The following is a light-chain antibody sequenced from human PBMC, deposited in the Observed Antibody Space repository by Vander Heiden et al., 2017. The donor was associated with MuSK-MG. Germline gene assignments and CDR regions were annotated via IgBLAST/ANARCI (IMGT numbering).Light chain of an antibody. V-gene: IGKV1-9*01. J-gene: IGKJ4*01. CDR1: QGISNH. CDR2: FVT. CDR3: HQIHTYPIT. Sequence: QLPHSPSFLSASVGDRGTNTGRASQGISNHLAGYQQKPGRGPTLLMYFVTALENGVPSRFSGSGSGAEFTLTISSLQPEDSATYYCHQIHTYPITFGGGTKVEI.